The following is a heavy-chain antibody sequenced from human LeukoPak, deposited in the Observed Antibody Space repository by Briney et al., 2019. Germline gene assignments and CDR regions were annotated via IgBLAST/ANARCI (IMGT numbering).Heavy chain of an antibody. J-gene: IGHJ6*04. Sequence: GASVKVSCKASGYTFTSYAMHWVRQAPGQRLEWMGWINDGNGNTKYSQKFQGRVTITRDTSASTAYMELSSLRSEDTAVYYCARSGRTGCSSTSCYYYYGMDVWGKGTTVTVSS. CDR1: GYTFTSYA. CDR3: ARSGRTGCSSTSCYYYYGMDV. V-gene: IGHV1-3*01. CDR2: INDGNGNT. D-gene: IGHD2-2*01.